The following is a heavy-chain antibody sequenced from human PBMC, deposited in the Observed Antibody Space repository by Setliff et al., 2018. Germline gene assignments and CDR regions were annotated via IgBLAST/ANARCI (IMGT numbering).Heavy chain of an antibody. CDR1: GYTFTSYG. CDR2: ISVYNGKT. D-gene: IGHD2-2*01. V-gene: IGHV1-18*01. Sequence: ASVKVSCKASGYTFTSYGFSWVRQAPGQGLEWMGWISVYNGKTKYAQKFQGRVTMTTDTSTRTAYMEVTSLRSDDTAVYYCAVAVVPAATGYGMDVWGQGTTVTVSS. CDR3: AVAVVPAATGYGMDV. J-gene: IGHJ6*02.